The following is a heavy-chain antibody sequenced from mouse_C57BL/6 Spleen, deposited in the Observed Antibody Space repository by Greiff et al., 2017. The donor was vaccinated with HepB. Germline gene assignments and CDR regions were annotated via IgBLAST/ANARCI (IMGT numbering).Heavy chain of an antibody. CDR1: GFTFSDYY. D-gene: IGHD1-1*01. Sequence: EVKLMESGGGLVQPGGSLKLSCAASGFTFSDYYMYWVRQTPEKRLEWVAYISNGGGSTYYPDTVKGRFTISRDNAKNTLYLQMSRLKSEDTAMYYCARSHSYYYGSSYAMDYWGQGTSVTVSS. J-gene: IGHJ4*01. CDR3: ARSHSYYYGSSYAMDY. CDR2: ISNGGGST. V-gene: IGHV5-12*01.